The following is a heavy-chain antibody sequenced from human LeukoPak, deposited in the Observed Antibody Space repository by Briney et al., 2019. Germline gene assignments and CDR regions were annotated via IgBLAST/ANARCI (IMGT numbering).Heavy chain of an antibody. D-gene: IGHD2-2*01. J-gene: IGHJ5*02. CDR2: INHSGST. V-gene: IGHV4-34*01. CDR3: ARAVGYCSSTSCLNWFDP. CDR1: GGSFSGYY. Sequence: PSETLSLTCAVYGGSFSGYYWSWIRQPPGKGLEWIGEINHSGSTNHNPSLKSRVTISVDTSRNQFSLKLSSVTAADTAVYYCARAVGYCSSTSCLNWFDPWGQGTLVTVSS.